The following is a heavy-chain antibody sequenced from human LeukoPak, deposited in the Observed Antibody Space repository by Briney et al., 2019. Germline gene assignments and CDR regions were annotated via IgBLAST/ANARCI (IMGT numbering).Heavy chain of an antibody. CDR2: IYYSGST. Sequence: SETLSLTCTVSGGSISSSSYYWGWIRQPPGKGLEWIGSIYYSGSTYYNPSLKSRVTISVDTSKNQFSLKLSSVTAADTAVYYCARWGSTLDAFDIWGQGTMVTVSS. CDR1: GGSISSSSYY. V-gene: IGHV4-39*07. D-gene: IGHD2-2*01. J-gene: IGHJ3*02. CDR3: ARWGSTLDAFDI.